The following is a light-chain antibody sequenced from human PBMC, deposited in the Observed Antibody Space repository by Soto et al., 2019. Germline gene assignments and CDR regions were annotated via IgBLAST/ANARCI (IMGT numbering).Light chain of an antibody. V-gene: IGLV2-14*01. CDR3: SSYTSTSVI. CDR1: SSYVGAYNS. J-gene: IGLJ2*01. Sequence: QSALTQPASVSGSPGQSITISCTGTSSYVGAYNSVSWYQQHPGKAPKLIIYEVSNRPSGVSNRFSGSKSGNTASLTIYGLHAEAETYYYCSSYTSTSVIFGGGTQLTVL. CDR2: EVS.